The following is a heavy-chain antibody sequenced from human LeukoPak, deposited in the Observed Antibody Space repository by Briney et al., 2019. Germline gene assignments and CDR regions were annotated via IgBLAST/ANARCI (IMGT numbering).Heavy chain of an antibody. CDR1: GFTFSSYA. V-gene: IGHV3-23*01. J-gene: IGHJ4*02. CDR3: AKGRYYDSSGYIPYYFDY. CDR2: ISGSGGST. Sequence: GGPLRLSCAASGFTFSSYAMSWVRQAPGKGLEWVSAISGSGGSTYYADSVKGRFTISRDNSKNTLYLQMNSLRAEDTAVYYCAKGRYYDSSGYIPYYFDYWGQGTLVTVSA. D-gene: IGHD3-22*01.